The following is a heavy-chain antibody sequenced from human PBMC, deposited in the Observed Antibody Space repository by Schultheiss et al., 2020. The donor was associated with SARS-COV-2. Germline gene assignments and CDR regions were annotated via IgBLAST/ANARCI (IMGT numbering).Heavy chain of an antibody. CDR2: ISESGAST. CDR3: AKDPRIAAGGYYYYYMDV. CDR1: GFTFSNYA. J-gene: IGHJ6*03. Sequence: GGSLRLSCAASGFTFSNYAMCWVRQAPGKGPEWVSGISESGASTYYADSVKGRFTISRDNSKNTLYLQMNSLRAEDTAVYYCAKDPRIAAGGYYYYYMDVWGKGTTVTVSS. V-gene: IGHV3-23*01. D-gene: IGHD6-13*01.